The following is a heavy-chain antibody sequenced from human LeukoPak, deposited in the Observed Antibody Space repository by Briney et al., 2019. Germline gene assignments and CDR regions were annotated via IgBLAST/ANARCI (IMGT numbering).Heavy chain of an antibody. CDR2: IHTSGST. CDR3: ARDPEGHGYYIDY. V-gene: IGHV4-4*07. J-gene: IGHJ4*02. CDR1: GGSTSNYF. Sequence: SETLSLTCTVSGGSTSNYFYTWLRKSAGKGLEWIGRIHTSGSTNYNPSLQSRVSMSVDTSKNQFPLKLSSVTAADTAVYYWARDPEGHGYYIDYWGQGALVTVSS. D-gene: IGHD3-3*01.